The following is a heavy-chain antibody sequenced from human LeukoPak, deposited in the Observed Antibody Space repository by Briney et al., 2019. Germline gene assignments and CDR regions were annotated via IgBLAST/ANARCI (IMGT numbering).Heavy chain of an antibody. Sequence: GESLKISCKGSGYSFTSYWIGWVRQMPGKGLEWMGIIYPGDSDTRYSPSFQGQVTISADKSISTAYLQWSSLKASDTAMYYCAISGPCSSCGSSWSNWFDPWGQGTLVTVSS. CDR2: IYPGDSDT. CDR3: AISGPCSSCGSSWSNWFDP. D-gene: IGHD6-13*01. V-gene: IGHV5-51*01. J-gene: IGHJ5*02. CDR1: GYSFTSYW.